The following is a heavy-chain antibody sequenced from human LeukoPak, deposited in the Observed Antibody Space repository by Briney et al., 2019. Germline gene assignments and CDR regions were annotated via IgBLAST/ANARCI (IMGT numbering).Heavy chain of an antibody. V-gene: IGHV1-18*01. Sequence: ATVKVSCRASGYSFGIFGISGVRQSPGQGLEGMGWISANNVNPKYAQTFQGRFTFTTDTSKSKAYMELRSLRSDDTAVYYCARVGVVVPAAWFDPWGQGTLVTVSS. CDR3: ARVGVVVPAAWFDP. CDR2: ISANNVNP. CDR1: GYSFGIFG. D-gene: IGHD2-2*01. J-gene: IGHJ5*02.